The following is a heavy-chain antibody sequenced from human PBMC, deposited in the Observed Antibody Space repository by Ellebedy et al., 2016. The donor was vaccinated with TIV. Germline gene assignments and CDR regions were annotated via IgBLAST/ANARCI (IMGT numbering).Heavy chain of an antibody. CDR3: ARGGLNSGWTTIDH. CDR2: VYFTGST. D-gene: IGHD6-19*01. Sequence: MPSETLSLTCIVSGASIYTHYWSRIRQPPGRGLEWIGYVYFTGSTNYNPSLKSRVTISVDTSRNVFSLNLNSVTAADTAVYYCARGGLNSGWTTIDHWGRGTLVTVSS. CDR1: GASIYTHY. J-gene: IGHJ4*02. V-gene: IGHV4-59*11.